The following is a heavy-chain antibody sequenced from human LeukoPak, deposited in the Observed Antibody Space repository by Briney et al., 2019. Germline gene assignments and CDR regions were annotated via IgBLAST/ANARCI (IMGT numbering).Heavy chain of an antibody. CDR1: GFTFSTYG. J-gene: IGHJ5*02. V-gene: IGHV3-30*02. D-gene: IGHD1-26*01. CDR2: IRYVGINK. CDR3: ARSLVVGATYPYR. Sequence: PGGSLRLSCAASGFTFSTYGMHWVRQAPGKGLEWVSFIRYVGINKYYADSVKGRFTISRDNSKITLYLQMNSLRAEDTAVYYCARSLVVGATYPYRWGQGTLVTVSS.